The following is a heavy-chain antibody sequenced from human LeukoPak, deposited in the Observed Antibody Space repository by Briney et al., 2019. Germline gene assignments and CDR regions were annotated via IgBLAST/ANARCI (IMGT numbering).Heavy chain of an antibody. J-gene: IGHJ4*02. CDR3: ARVPGYCSSTSCYINYDY. V-gene: IGHV3-23*01. Sequence: GGSLRLSCAASGFTFSSYAMSWVRQAPGKGLEWVSAISGSGGSTYYADSVKGRFTISRDNAKNSLYLQMNSLRAEDTAVYYCARVPGYCSSTSCYINYDYWGQGTLVTVSS. CDR1: GFTFSSYA. CDR2: ISGSGGST. D-gene: IGHD2-2*02.